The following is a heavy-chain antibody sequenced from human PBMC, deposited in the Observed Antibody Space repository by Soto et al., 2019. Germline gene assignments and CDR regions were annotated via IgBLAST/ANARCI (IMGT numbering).Heavy chain of an antibody. CDR2: IYDSGNT. CDR1: GGSISSNYYY. Sequence: QVQLQEPGPRPVEPSQTLSLTCTVSGGSISSNYYYWSWIRQSPGTGLEWIGHIYDSGNTYSNPSLKSRVTISIDMSRNQFSLKLSSVTAADTAVYYCARGPNGDKDDYWGQGTLVTVSS. D-gene: IGHD7-27*01. J-gene: IGHJ4*02. CDR3: ARGPNGDKDDY. V-gene: IGHV4-30-4*01.